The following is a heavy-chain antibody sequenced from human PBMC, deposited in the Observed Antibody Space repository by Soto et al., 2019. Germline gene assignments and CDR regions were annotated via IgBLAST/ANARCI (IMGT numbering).Heavy chain of an antibody. CDR3: ARGGQLRYLDWLLDY. Sequence: ASVKVSCKASGYTFTSYYMHCVRQAPGQGLEWMGIINPSGGGTSYAQKFQGGVTMTRDTSTSTVYMELSSLRSEDTAVYYCARGGQLRYLDWLLDYWGQGTLVTVSS. CDR2: INPSGGGT. J-gene: IGHJ4*02. V-gene: IGHV1-46*03. D-gene: IGHD3-9*01. CDR1: GYTFTSYY.